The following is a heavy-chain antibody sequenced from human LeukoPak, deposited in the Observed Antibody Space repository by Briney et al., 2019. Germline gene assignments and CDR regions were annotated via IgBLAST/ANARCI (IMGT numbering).Heavy chain of an antibody. D-gene: IGHD6-13*01. CDR2: IIPIFGTE. Sequence: ASVKVSCKASGGTFSSYAISWVRQAPGQGLEWMGGIIPIFGTENYAQKFQGRVTITTDESTSTAYMELSSLRSEDTAVYYCAREGVAATGLDYWGQGTSVTVSS. CDR1: GGTFSSYA. CDR3: AREGVAATGLDY. J-gene: IGHJ4*02. V-gene: IGHV1-69*05.